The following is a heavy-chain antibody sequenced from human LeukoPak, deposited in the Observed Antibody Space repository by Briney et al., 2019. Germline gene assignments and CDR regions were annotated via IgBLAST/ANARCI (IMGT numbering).Heavy chain of an antibody. CDR2: ISAYNGNT. V-gene: IGHV1-18*01. CDR1: GYTFTGYG. J-gene: IGHJ6*03. D-gene: IGHD5-24*01. CDR3: ASGSLGDGYGVGDYYQYMDV. Sequence: ASVKVSCKASGYTFTGYGISWVRQAPGQGLEWMGWISAYNGNTNYAQKLQGRVTMTTNTSTSTAYMELRSLRSDDTAVYYCASGSLGDGYGVGDYYQYMDVWGKGTTVTVSS.